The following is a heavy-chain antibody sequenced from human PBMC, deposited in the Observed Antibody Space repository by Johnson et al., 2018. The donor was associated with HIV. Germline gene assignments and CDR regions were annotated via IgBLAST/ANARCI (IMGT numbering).Heavy chain of an antibody. CDR2: ISFDENNK. Sequence: QVQLVESGGGVVQPGRSLRLSCAASGFTFSDYFMHWVRQAPGKGLEWVSIISFDENNKNYADSVKGRFTISRDNSKNTLYLQMNSLRAEDTAVYYCAKDRANSSNYLDAFDIWGQGTMVTVSS. D-gene: IGHD3-22*01. V-gene: IGHV3-30-3*01. CDR1: GFTFSDYF. J-gene: IGHJ3*02. CDR3: AKDRANSSNYLDAFDI.